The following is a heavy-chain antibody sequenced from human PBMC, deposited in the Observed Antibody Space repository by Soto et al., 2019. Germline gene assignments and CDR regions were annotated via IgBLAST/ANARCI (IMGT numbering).Heavy chain of an antibody. CDR3: ARSPGYFTISSSDP. D-gene: IGHD2-8*01. Sequence: SETLSLTCAVSGGSISGSYYYWAWLRQSPGKGPEWIGSVFYTGFTSYNPSLESRVSVSVDTSKSQFSLKLSAVTAADTAVYYCARSPGYFTISSSDPWGQGTLVTVSS. J-gene: IGHJ5*02. CDR2: VFYTGFT. V-gene: IGHV4-39*01. CDR1: GGSISGSYYY.